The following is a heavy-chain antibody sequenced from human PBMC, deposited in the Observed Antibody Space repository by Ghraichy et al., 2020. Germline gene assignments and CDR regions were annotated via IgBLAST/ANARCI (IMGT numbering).Heavy chain of an antibody. CDR1: GFTFSSYW. D-gene: IGHD2-21*02. V-gene: IGHV3-74*01. CDR2: INSDGSST. J-gene: IGHJ4*02. Sequence: LSLTCAAAGFTFSSYWMHWVRQAPGEGLVWVSRINSDGSSTTYADSVKGRFTISRDNAKNTLYLEMNSLRAEDTAVYYCARGVSVAVVTPLGYWGQVTLVHISA. CDR3: ARGVSVAVVTPLGY.